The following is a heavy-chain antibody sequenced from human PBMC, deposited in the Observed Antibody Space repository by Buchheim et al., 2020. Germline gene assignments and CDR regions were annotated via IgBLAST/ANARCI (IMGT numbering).Heavy chain of an antibody. V-gene: IGHV3-30*18. J-gene: IGHJ6*02. CDR3: AKRSGDRTTSWGMDI. CDR2: ISYDGSNK. CDR1: GFTFSGFG. Sequence: QVQLVESGGGVVQPGKSLRLSCAASGFTFSGFGMHWVRQAPGKGLEWVAAISYDGSNKYFADSVKGRFPISRDHSKNTLYLQMNSLRAEDTAVYYCAKRSGDRTTSWGMDIWGQGTT. D-gene: IGHD1-14*01.